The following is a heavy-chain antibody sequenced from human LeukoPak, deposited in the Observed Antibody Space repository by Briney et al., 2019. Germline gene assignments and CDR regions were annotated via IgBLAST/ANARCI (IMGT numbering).Heavy chain of an antibody. CDR1: GFTFSSFW. V-gene: IGHV3-48*01. CDR3: ARCSRGGVPTATLGFDP. J-gene: IGHJ5*02. D-gene: IGHD2-2*01. CDR2: ISSVTGAI. Sequence: GGSLRLSCAASGFTFSSFWMTWVRQAPGKGLEWVSYISSVTGAIYYADSVKGRFTISRDNAKNSLYLQMNSLRADDTAVYYCARCSRGGVPTATLGFDPWGQGTLVTVSS.